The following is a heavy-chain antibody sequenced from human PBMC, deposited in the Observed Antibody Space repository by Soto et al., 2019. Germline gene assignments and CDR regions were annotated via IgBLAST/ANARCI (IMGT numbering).Heavy chain of an antibody. CDR3: AKYQPMTQPRPYFDY. D-gene: IGHD3-22*01. Sequence: GGSQRLSCASSEFTYSGYPMSWVRQAPGKGLGWVSAISSSGGSTFYADSVKGRFTISRDNSRNTLYLQMNSLRAEDTAIYYCAKYQPMTQPRPYFDYWGQGTLVTVSS. J-gene: IGHJ4*02. CDR1: EFTYSGYP. V-gene: IGHV3-23*01. CDR2: ISSSGGST.